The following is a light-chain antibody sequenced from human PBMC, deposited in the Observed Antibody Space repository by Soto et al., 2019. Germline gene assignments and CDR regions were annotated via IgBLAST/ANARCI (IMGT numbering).Light chain of an antibody. V-gene: IGLV2-14*01. Sequence: QSVLTQPASVSVSPGQSITISRTGTSSDVGGYNYVSWYQQHPGKAPKLMIYDVSNRPSGVSNRFSGSKSGNTASLTISGLQAEDEADYYCSSYTSSSTPVVFGGGTKVTVL. CDR3: SSYTSSSTPVV. CDR1: SSDVGGYNY. J-gene: IGLJ2*01. CDR2: DVS.